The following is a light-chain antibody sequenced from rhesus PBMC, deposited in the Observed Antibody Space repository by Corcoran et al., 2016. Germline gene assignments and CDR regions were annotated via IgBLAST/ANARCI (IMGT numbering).Light chain of an antibody. V-gene: IGKV1-25*01. CDR3: QHAYNSPWT. CDR1: QAMNNN. Sequence: DIQMTQSPSSLSASVGDRVTITCQASQAMNNNLAWYQEKPGKAPKLHIYQASSLQSGVPSRFSGSGSGTYFTLAISNLQPEDVATYYGQHAYNSPWTFGRGTKMEI. J-gene: IGKJ1*01. CDR2: QAS.